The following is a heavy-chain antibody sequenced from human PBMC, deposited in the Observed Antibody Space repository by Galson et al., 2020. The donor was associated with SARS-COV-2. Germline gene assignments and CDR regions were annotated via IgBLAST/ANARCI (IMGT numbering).Heavy chain of an antibody. J-gene: IGHJ4*02. CDR3: AKDGGLWRDDLGTGYYAYVDY. D-gene: IGHD3-3*01. CDR2: LSASGRRT. CDR1: GFTFSSYA. V-gene: IGHV3-23*01. Sequence: GGSLRLSCAASGFTFSSYAMSWVRQAPGKGLEWVSALSASGRRTSYADSLKGRFTISRDNSKNTLHLQMNSLRAEDTAVYYCAKDGGLWRDDLGTGYYAYVDYWGKGALVAAPS.